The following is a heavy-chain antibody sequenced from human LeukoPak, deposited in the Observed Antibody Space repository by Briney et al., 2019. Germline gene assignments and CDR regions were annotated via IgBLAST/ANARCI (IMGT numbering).Heavy chain of an antibody. V-gene: IGHV1-69*01. CDR3: ARASSIVATSHFDY. Sequence: SVKVSCKASGGTFSTYAISWVRQAPGQGLEWIGGIIPIFGTANYAQKFQGRVTITADESTSTAYMELSSLRSEDTAVYYCARASSIVATSHFDYWGQGTLVTVSS. CDR1: GGTFSTYA. CDR2: IIPIFGTA. D-gene: IGHD5-12*01. J-gene: IGHJ4*02.